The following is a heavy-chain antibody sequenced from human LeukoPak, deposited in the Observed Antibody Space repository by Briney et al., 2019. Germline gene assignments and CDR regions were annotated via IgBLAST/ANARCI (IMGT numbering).Heavy chain of an antibody. CDR2: IYYSGST. Sequence: SETLSLTCTVSGGSISSSSYYWGWIRQPPGKGLEWIGSIYYSGSTYYNPSLKSRVTISVDTSKNQFSLKLSSVTAADSAVYYCAIGRDQLLYYYGMDVWGQGTTVTVSS. J-gene: IGHJ6*02. CDR3: AIGRDQLLYYYGMDV. V-gene: IGHV4-39*07. CDR1: GGSISSSSYY. D-gene: IGHD1-1*01.